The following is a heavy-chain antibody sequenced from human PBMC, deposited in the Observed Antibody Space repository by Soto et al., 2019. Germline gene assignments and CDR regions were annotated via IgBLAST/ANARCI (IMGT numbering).Heavy chain of an antibody. Sequence: SETLSLTCTVSGGSIISDDYYWVWIRQPPGKGLEWIGSISHSGTTYYNPSLRSRVTISIDTSNNQFSLKLSSVTAADTAVYYCARASGGNSGWGHWSDPWGQGTLVTVSS. CDR3: ARASGGNSGWGHWSDP. CDR2: ISHSGTT. CDR1: GGSIISDDYY. J-gene: IGHJ5*02. V-gene: IGHV4-39*07. D-gene: IGHD2-21*02.